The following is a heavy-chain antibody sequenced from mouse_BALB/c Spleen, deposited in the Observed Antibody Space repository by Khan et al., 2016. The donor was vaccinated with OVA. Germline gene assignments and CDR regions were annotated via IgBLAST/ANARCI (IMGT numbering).Heavy chain of an antibody. CDR1: GFSFTSYG. CDR2: IWTGGNT. Sequence: QVQLKQSGPGLVAPSQSLSITCTVSGFSFTSYGVHWVRQPPGKGLEWLGVIWTGGNTHYNSALMSRLSIRKDSSKSQVFLKMNSLQTDDTAMYYGARDEGITTGWYFDVWGAGTTVTVSS. J-gene: IGHJ1*01. D-gene: IGHD1-1*01. CDR3: ARDEGITTGWYFDV. V-gene: IGHV2-9*02.